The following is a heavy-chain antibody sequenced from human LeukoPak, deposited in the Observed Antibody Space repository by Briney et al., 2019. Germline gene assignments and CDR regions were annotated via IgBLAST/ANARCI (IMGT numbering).Heavy chain of an antibody. D-gene: IGHD3-10*01. J-gene: IGHJ5*02. CDR3: ARDPRYTMVRGVIIRNWFDP. CDR1: GYTFTDYY. Sequence: GASVKVSCKASGYTFTDYYMHWVRQAPGQGLEWMGWINPNSGGTNYAQKSQGRVTMTRDTSISTAYMELSRLRSDDTAVYYCARDPRYTMVRGVIIRNWFDPWGQGTLVTVSS. CDR2: INPNSGGT. V-gene: IGHV1-2*02.